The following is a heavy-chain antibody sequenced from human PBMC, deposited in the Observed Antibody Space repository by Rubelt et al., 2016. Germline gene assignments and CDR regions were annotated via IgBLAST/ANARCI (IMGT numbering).Heavy chain of an antibody. V-gene: IGHV3-21*01. J-gene: IGHJ5*02. D-gene: IGHD1-26*01. CDR2: ISSSSSYI. Sequence: LQLQESGPGLVKPSETLSLTCTVSGGSISSSSYYWGWIRQPPGKGLEWVSSISSSSSYIYYADSVKGRFTISRDNAKNSLYLQMNSLRAEDTAAYYCARDKASEVGWFDPWGQGTLVTVSS. CDR3: ARDKASEVGWFDP. CDR1: GGSISSSS.